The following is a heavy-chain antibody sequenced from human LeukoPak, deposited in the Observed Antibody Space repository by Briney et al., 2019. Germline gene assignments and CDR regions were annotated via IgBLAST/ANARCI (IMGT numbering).Heavy chain of an antibody. CDR3: ARDDYGGTRY. D-gene: IGHD4/OR15-4a*01. V-gene: IGHV3-7*01. Sequence: PGGSLRLSCAASGFTFTNYWMSWVRQAPGKGLEWVANIKQDGSEKYYVDSVKGQFSISRDNAKNSLYLQMNSLRAEDTAVYYCARDDYGGTRYWGQGTLVTVSS. J-gene: IGHJ4*02. CDR2: IKQDGSEK. CDR1: GFTFTNYW.